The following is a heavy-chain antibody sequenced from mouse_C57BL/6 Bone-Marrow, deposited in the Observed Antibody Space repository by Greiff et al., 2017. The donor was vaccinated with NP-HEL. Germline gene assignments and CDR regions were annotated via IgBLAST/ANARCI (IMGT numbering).Heavy chain of an antibody. CDR1: GYTFTSYW. J-gene: IGHJ3*01. CDR2: IYPSDSET. D-gene: IGHD1-1*01. Sequence: QVQLQQPGAELVRPGSSVKLSRKASGYTFTSYWMDWVKQRPGQGLEWIGNIYPSDSETHYNQKFKDKATLTVDKSSSTAYMQLSSLTSEDSAVYYCARLITTVVAKGFAYWGQGTLVTVSA. V-gene: IGHV1-61*01. CDR3: ARLITTVVAKGFAY.